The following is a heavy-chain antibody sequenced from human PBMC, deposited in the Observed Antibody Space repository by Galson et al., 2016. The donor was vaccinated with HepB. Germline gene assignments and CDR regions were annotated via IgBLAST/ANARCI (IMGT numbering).Heavy chain of an antibody. J-gene: IGHJ6*03. CDR2: IYYSGST. CDR3: ARVDVPEVDLWTDYSSQKDYKHCYMDV. V-gene: IGHV4-59*01. Sequence: SETLSLTCTVSGASISSSYWGWIRQPPGKGLAWIGYIYYSGSTNYNPSLKSRVTISVDTAKNQFSLKVRSVTAADTAVYYCARVDVPEVDLWTDYSSQKDYKHCYMDVWGKGTTVIVSS. D-gene: IGHD3/OR15-3a*01. CDR1: GASISSSY.